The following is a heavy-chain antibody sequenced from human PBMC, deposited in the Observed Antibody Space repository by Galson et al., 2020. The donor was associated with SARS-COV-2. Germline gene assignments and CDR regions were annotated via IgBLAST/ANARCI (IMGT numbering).Heavy chain of an antibody. J-gene: IGHJ6*02. CDR1: GYTFTGYY. D-gene: IGHD6-13*01. V-gene: IGHV1-2*02. CDR3: ARDRVYSSSWAVVNYYYGMDV. CDR2: INPNSGGT. Sequence: ASVKVSCKASGYTFTGYYMHWVRQAPGQGLEWMGWINPNSGGTNYAQKFQGRVTMTRDTSISTAYMGLSRLRSDDTAVYYCARDRVYSSSWAVVNYYYGMDVWGQRTTVTVSS.